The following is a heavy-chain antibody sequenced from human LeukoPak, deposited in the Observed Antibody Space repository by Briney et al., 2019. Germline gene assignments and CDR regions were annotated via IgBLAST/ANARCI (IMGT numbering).Heavy chain of an antibody. D-gene: IGHD3-3*01. CDR2: ISSSSSNI. V-gene: IGHV3-48*04. CDR3: ASSLRFSIYYYYMDV. CDR1: GFTFSSYS. Sequence: PGGSLRLSCAASGFTFSSYSMNWVRQAPGKGLEWVSYISSSSSNIYYADSVKGRFTISRDNAKNSLYLQMNSLRAEDMAVYYCASSLRFSIYYYYMDVWGKGTTVTVSS. J-gene: IGHJ6*03.